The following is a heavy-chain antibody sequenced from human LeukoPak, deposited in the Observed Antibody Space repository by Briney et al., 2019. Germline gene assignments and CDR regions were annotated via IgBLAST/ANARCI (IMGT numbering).Heavy chain of an antibody. Sequence: PGGSLRLSCAASGFTFRSYGMHWVRFAPGKGLEHVSAISSNGGRTYYANSVKGRFTISRDNSTNTLYSQLNSLRAEDTAVYFCASSSWSSEYFHYWGQGTLVTVSS. J-gene: IGHJ1*01. D-gene: IGHD6-13*01. CDR3: ASSSWSSEYFHY. CDR1: GFTFRSYG. V-gene: IGHV3-64*01. CDR2: ISSNGGRT.